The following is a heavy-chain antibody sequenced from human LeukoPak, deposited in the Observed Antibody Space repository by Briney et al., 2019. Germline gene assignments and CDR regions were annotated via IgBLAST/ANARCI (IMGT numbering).Heavy chain of an antibody. CDR1: GFTFSSYA. CDR3: ARDLGTDYYYYYGMDV. Sequence: GGSLRLSRAASGFTFSSYAMHWVRQAPGKGLEWVAVISYDGSNKYYADSVKGRFTISRDNSKNTLYLQMNSLRAEDTAVYYCARDLGTDYYYYYGMDVWGQGTTVTVSS. V-gene: IGHV3-30-3*01. CDR2: ISYDGSNK. J-gene: IGHJ6*02.